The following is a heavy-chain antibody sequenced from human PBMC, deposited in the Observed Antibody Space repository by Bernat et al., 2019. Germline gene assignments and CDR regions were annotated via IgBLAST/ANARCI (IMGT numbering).Heavy chain of an antibody. CDR3: AKDYGDYTSVSDY. CDR2: IWYDGSNK. V-gene: IGHV3-33*06. CDR1: GLTFSNDG. Sequence: QVQLVESGGGVVQPGRSLRLSCVASGLTFSNDGMHWVRQAPGKGLEWVALIWYDGSNKNYADSVKGRFTISRDNSKNTLYLQMNSLRAEDTAVYYCAKDYGDYTSVSDYWGQGTLVTVSS. D-gene: IGHD4-17*01. J-gene: IGHJ4*02.